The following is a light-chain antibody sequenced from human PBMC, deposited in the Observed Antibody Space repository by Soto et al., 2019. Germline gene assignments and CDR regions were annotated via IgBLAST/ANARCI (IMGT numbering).Light chain of an antibody. CDR2: DVS. CDR1: SSDVGGYNH. J-gene: IGLJ2*01. Sequence: QSALTQPASVSGSPGQSITISCTGTSSDVGGYNHVSWYQQHPGKAPKLMIYDVSNRPSGVSNRFSGSKSGNTASLTISGLQAEDGADYYCSSYTSSSTYVVFGGGTKLTVL. CDR3: SSYTSSSTYVV. V-gene: IGLV2-14*01.